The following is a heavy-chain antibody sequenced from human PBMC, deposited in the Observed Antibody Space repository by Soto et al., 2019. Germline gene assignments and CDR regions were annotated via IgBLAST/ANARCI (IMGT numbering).Heavy chain of an antibody. V-gene: IGHV1-69*06. CDR2: IIPIFNTT. D-gene: IGHD2-2*01. CDR1: GGTFSSSG. CDR3: ARDGIRCSSTSCYDY. Sequence: QVQLVQSGAEVKKPGSSVKVSCKTSGGTFSSSGITWVRQAPGQGLEWMGGIIPIFNTTNYAQRFQGRVTITADKSTRTAYMELNSLTSEDTAGYYCARDGIRCSSTSCYDYWGQGTLVTVSS. J-gene: IGHJ4*02.